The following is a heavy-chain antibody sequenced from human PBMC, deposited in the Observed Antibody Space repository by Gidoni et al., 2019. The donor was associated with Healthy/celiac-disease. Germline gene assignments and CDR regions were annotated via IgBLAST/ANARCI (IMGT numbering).Heavy chain of an antibody. D-gene: IGHD1-26*01. CDR2: IRSKAYGGTT. Sequence: EVQRVESGGGGVQPGRCRRLSCTAAGCTLGDYAMRWFRQAPGKGLEWVGFIRSKAYGGTTEYAASVKGRFTLSRDDSKSIAYLQMNSLKPEDTAVYYCTRELYSGSALDYWGQGTLVTVSS. J-gene: IGHJ4*02. V-gene: IGHV3-49*03. CDR1: GCTLGDYA. CDR3: TRELYSGSALDY.